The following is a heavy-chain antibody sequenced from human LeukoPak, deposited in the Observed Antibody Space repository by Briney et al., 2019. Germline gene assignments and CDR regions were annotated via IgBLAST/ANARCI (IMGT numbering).Heavy chain of an antibody. CDR1: GFTFDDYA. Sequence: GGSLRLSCAASGFTFDDYAMHWVRQAPGKGLEWVSLVSWDGGYTYYADSVKGRFTISRDNSKNSLYLQMNNLRAEDTAVYYCAREVASCGGDCLAPWGQGTLVTVSS. CDR3: AREVASCGGDCLAP. J-gene: IGHJ5*02. D-gene: IGHD2-21*02. V-gene: IGHV3-43D*04. CDR2: VSWDGGYT.